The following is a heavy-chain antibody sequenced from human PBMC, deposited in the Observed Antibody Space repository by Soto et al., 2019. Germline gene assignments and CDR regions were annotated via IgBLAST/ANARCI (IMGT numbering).Heavy chain of an antibody. CDR3: ARHGNGDDY. CDR1: GYTFINYG. J-gene: IGHJ4*02. V-gene: IGHV1-18*01. Sequence: GASVKVSCKASGYTFINYGISWVRQAPGQGLEWMGWISSYNNSTNYAQKIQGRVTMTTDTSTNTAYMELRSLRSDDTAVYYCARHGNGDDYWGQGTLVTVSS. CDR2: ISSYNNST. D-gene: IGHD2-8*01.